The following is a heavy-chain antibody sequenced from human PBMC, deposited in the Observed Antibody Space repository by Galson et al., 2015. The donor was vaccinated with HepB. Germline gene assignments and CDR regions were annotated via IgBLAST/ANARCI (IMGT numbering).Heavy chain of an antibody. CDR1: GFTFSGSA. CDR3: TRGGKSITMVQGVGGYYYYYMDV. CDR2: IRSKANSYAT. D-gene: IGHD3-10*01. Sequence: SLRLSCAASGFTFSGSAMHWVRQASGKGLEWVGRIRSKANSYATAYAASVKGRFTISRDDSKNTAYLQMNSLKTEDTAVYYCTRGGKSITMVQGVGGYYYYYMDVWGKGTTVTVSS. J-gene: IGHJ6*03. V-gene: IGHV3-73*01.